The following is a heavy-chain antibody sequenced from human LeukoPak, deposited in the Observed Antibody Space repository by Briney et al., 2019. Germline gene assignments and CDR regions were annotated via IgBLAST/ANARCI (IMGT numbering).Heavy chain of an antibody. Sequence: ASVKVSCKASGYTFTSYAMHWVRQAPGQRREWVGWINAGNGNTKYSQKFQGRVTITRDTSASTAYMELSSLRSEDTAVYYCARSDSSSWPFDYWGQGTLVTVSS. V-gene: IGHV1-3*01. CDR1: GYTFTSYA. J-gene: IGHJ4*02. CDR2: INAGNGNT. CDR3: ARSDSSSWPFDY. D-gene: IGHD6-13*01.